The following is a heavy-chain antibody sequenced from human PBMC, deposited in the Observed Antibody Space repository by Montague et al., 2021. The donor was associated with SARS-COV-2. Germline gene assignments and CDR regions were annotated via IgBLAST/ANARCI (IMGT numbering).Heavy chain of an antibody. CDR2: INHSGST. V-gene: IGHV4-34*01. Sequence: SETLSLTCAVHGGSFSGYYWSWIRQPPGKGLEWIGEINHSGSTKYNPSLKSRVTISVDTSKNQFSLKLSSVTAADTAVYYCARGTKGVFTYDYDSSGYASDYWGQGTLVTVSS. CDR3: ARGTKGVFTYDYDSSGYASDY. D-gene: IGHD3-22*01. CDR1: GGSFSGYY. J-gene: IGHJ4*02.